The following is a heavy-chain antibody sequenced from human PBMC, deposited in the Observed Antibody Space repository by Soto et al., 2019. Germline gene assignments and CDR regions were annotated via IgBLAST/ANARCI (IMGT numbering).Heavy chain of an antibody. D-gene: IGHD6-19*01. Sequence: PSETLSLTCTVSGGSISSYYWSWIRQPPGKGLEWIGYIYYSGSTNYNPSLKSRVTISVDTSKNQFSLKLSSVTAADTAVYYCASIAVAGTYYYYMDVWGKGTTVTVSS. V-gene: IGHV4-59*01. CDR3: ASIAVAGTYYYYMDV. CDR1: GGSISSYY. J-gene: IGHJ6*03. CDR2: IYYSGST.